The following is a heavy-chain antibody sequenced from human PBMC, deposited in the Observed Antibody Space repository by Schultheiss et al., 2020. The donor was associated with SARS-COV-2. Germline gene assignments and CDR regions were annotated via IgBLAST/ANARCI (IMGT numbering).Heavy chain of an antibody. CDR2: IFYSGST. CDR3: ARGPYCSSTSCYSYNWFDP. Sequence: SETLSLTCTVSGGSVSGYYWTWIRQSPGKGLEWIGYIFYSGSTNYNPSLESRVAISLDTSKNQFSLKLSSVTAADTAVYYCARGPYCSSTSCYSYNWFDPWGQGTLVTVSS. CDR1: GGSVSGYY. J-gene: IGHJ5*02. V-gene: IGHV4-59*02. D-gene: IGHD2-2*01.